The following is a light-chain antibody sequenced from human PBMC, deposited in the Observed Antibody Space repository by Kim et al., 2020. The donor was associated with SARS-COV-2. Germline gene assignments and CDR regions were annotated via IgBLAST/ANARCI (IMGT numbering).Light chain of an antibody. CDR1: SSDVGGYNY. V-gene: IGLV2-14*03. J-gene: IGLJ2*01. CDR3: SSYTSSSTLVV. Sequence: QSITISCTGTSSDVGGYNYVSWYQQHPGKAPKLMIYDVSNRPSGVSNRFSGSKSDNTASLTISGLQAEDEADYYCSSYTSSSTLVVFGGGTQLTVL. CDR2: DVS.